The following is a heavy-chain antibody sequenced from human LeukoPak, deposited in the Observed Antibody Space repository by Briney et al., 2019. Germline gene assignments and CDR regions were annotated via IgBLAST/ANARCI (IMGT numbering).Heavy chain of an antibody. D-gene: IGHD2-2*01. J-gene: IGHJ2*01. Sequence: KHGESLKISCEGSGYTFTKYWIGWVRQMPGKGLEWMGIIHPGDSHTWYSPSFQGQVTISADKSISMAYLQWSSLKASDTAMYFCARQPGMTAKSWYFDLWGRGTLVTVSS. V-gene: IGHV5-51*01. CDR3: ARQPGMTAKSWYFDL. CDR2: IHPGDSHT. CDR1: GYTFTKYW.